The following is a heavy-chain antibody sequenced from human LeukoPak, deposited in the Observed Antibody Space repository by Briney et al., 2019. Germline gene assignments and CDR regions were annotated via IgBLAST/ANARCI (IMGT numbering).Heavy chain of an antibody. CDR3: AKDRVTTVVTQLDY. CDR1: GFSFTNYA. Sequence: GGSLRLSCAASGFSFTNYAMSWVRQPPGKGLEWVSSISGSGGSTYYADSVKGRFTISRENSKNTLYLQMNSLRAEDTAVYYCAKDRVTTVVTQLDYWGQGTLVTVSS. J-gene: IGHJ4*02. V-gene: IGHV3-23*01. D-gene: IGHD4-23*01. CDR2: ISGSGGST.